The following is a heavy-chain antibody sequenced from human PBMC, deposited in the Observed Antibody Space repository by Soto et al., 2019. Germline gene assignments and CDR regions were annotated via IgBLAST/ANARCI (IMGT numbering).Heavy chain of an antibody. D-gene: IGHD4-17*01. V-gene: IGHV3-23*01. CDR2: ISAGRST. CDR3: TKVRGDPV. Sequence: PGGSLRLSCAASGFTFSSYSMNWVRQAPGKGLEWVSGISAGRSTYYADSVKGRFTISRDNSKSTLFLQMDSLRAEDTALYYCTKVRGDPVWGKGTTVTVSS. J-gene: IGHJ6*04. CDR1: GFTFSSYS.